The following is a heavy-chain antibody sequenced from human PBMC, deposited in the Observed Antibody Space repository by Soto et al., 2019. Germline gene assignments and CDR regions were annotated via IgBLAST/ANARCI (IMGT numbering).Heavy chain of an antibody. CDR1: GFTFNTNA. V-gene: IGHV3-23*01. CDR2: ISGTGSRT. CDR3: TKDTGYLSMDA. Sequence: GGSLRLSCAASGFTFNTNAMSWVRQAPGKGLEWVSSISGTGSRTYYADSVKGRFTIARDNSKNTVSLQMNNLRAEDTGLYYCTKDTGYLSMDAWGQGTTVTVSS. J-gene: IGHJ6*02. D-gene: IGHD6-25*01.